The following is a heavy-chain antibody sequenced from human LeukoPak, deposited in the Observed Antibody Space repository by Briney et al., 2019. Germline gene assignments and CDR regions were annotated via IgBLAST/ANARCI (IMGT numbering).Heavy chain of an antibody. CDR2: IYYSGST. J-gene: IGHJ4*02. Sequence: PGGSLRLSCAASGFTFSSYAMSWVRQAPGKGLEWIGYIYYSGSTNYNPSLKSRVTISVDTSKNQFSLKLSSVTAADTAVYYCARVKGATGIDYWGQGTLVTVSS. V-gene: IGHV4-59*01. D-gene: IGHD1-26*01. CDR3: ARVKGATGIDY. CDR1: GFTFSSYA.